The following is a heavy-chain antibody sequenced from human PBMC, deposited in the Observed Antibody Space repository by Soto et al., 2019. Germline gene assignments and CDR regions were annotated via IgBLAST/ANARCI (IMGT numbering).Heavy chain of an antibody. Sequence: SVKVSCKASGGTFSSYAISWVRQAPGQGLEWMGGIIPIFGTANYAQKFQGRVTITADESTSTAYMELSSLRSEDTAVYYCASNTIFGVVIAYYYYGMDFWGQGTTVTVSS. CDR3: ASNTIFGVVIAYYYYGMDF. D-gene: IGHD3-3*01. J-gene: IGHJ6*01. CDR1: GGTFSSYA. V-gene: IGHV1-69*13. CDR2: IIPIFGTA.